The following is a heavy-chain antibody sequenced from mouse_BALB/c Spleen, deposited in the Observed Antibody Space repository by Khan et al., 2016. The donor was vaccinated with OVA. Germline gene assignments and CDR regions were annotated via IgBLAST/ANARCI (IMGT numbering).Heavy chain of an antibody. J-gene: IGHJ3*01. Sequence: VQLKQSGPELMKPGASVNISCKASGYSFTTYYIHWVKQSRGKSLEWIGYNDPINTGTDYNQKFKGQATLTVDKSSNSAYMHLTSLTSEDSAVYYCARGTFDYWGQGTLVTGSA. D-gene: IGHD3-3*01. CDR3: ARGTFDY. V-gene: IGHV1S135*01. CDR2: NDPINTGT. CDR1: GYSFTTYY.